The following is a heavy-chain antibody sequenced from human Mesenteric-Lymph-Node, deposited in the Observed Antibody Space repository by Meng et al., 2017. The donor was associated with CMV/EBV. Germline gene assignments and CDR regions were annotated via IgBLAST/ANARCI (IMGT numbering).Heavy chain of an antibody. CDR3: AREGGCSSTSCHDY. J-gene: IGHJ4*02. D-gene: IGHD2-2*01. V-gene: IGHV3-11*01. CDR1: GFTFSDYY. CDR2: ISGSGSSN. Sequence: GESLKISCAASGFTFSDYYMSWIRQAPGKGLEWVSYISGSGSSNNYADSVKGRFTISRDNAKNSLYLQMNSLRAEDTAVYYCAREGGCSSTSCHDYWGQGTLVTVSS.